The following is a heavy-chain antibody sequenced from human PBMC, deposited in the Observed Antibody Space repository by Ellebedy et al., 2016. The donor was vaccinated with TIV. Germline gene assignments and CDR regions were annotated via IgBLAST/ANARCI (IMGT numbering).Heavy chain of an antibody. J-gene: IGHJ6*02. Sequence: SGPTLVKPTQTLTLTCSFSGFSLTTRGMSVSWFRQPPGKALEWLARIDWDGDKYYRSSLKTRLTISKDTSKSQVVLTMANMDPVDTATYYCARATNDYYYKSGLDVWGQGTTVTVSS. CDR3: ARATNDYYYKSGLDV. D-gene: IGHD1-26*01. V-gene: IGHV2-70*11. CDR1: GFSLTTRGMS. CDR2: IDWDGDK.